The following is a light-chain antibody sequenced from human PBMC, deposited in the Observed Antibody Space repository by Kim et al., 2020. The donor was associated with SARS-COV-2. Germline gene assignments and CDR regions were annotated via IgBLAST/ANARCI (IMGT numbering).Light chain of an antibody. CDR3: QQLKSYPFT. CDR2: AAS. Sequence: IQLTQSPSSLSASVGDRVTITCRASQGISSYLAWYQQKPGKAPKLLIYAASTLQSGVPSRFSGSGSGTDLSLTISSLQPEDFATYYCQQLKSYPFTFGGGTKVDIK. CDR1: QGISSY. V-gene: IGKV1-9*01. J-gene: IGKJ4*01.